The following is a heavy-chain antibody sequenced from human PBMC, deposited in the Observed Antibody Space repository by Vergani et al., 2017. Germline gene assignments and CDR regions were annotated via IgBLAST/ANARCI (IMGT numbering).Heavy chain of an antibody. CDR1: GGSISSGDYY. J-gene: IGHJ6*02. CDR3: ARASGSYPYFYGMDV. D-gene: IGHD1-26*01. V-gene: IGHV4-30-4*08. CDR2: IYYSGST. Sequence: QVQLQESGPGLVKPSQTLSLTCTVSGGSISSGDYYWSWICQPPGKGPEWIGYIYYSGSTYYNPSLKSRVTISVDTSKNQFSLKLSSVTAADTAVYYCARASGSYPYFYGMDVWGQGTTVTVSS.